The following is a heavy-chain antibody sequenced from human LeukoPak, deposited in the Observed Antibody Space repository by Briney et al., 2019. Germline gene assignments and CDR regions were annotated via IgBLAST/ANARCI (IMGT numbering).Heavy chain of an antibody. D-gene: IGHD2-15*01. CDR2: INPNSGLT. J-gene: IGHJ4*02. Sequence: ALVKVSCKASGYTFTGNYMHWVRQAPGQGLEWIGWINPNSGLTNYAQKFQGRVTMTRDTSISTTYMELSSLKSDDTAVYYCARDSSQSFASSYHYSFWGQRTLVTVSS. CDR3: ARDSSQSFASSYHYSF. CDR1: GYTFTGNY. V-gene: IGHV1-2*02.